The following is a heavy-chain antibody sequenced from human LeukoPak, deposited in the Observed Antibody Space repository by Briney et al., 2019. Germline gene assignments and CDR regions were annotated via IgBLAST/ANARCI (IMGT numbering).Heavy chain of an antibody. Sequence: SETLSLTCTVSGDSITGYYWSWIRQPPGKGLEWIGYIYYTGSTNYNPSLMSRVTISIDTSKNQFSLKLSSVTAADTAVYYCARDAAEYCSSTSCLDAFDIWGQGTMVTVSS. V-gene: IGHV4-59*12. CDR2: IYYTGST. CDR3: ARDAAEYCSSTSCLDAFDI. J-gene: IGHJ3*02. CDR1: GDSITGYY. D-gene: IGHD2-2*01.